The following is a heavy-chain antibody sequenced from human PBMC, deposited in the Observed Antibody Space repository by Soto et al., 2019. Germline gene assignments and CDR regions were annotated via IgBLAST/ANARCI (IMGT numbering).Heavy chain of an antibody. CDR2: IRSKANSYAT. CDR1: GFTFSGSA. CDR3: TRPYNDYIWESYNFGY. Sequence: EVQLVESGGGLVQPGGSLKLSCAASGFTFSGSAMHWVRQASGKGLEWVGRIRSKANSYATGYAASVKGRFTISRDDSKNRAYLQMNNLKTENTAVYYCTRPYNDYIWESYNFGYWGQGTLVTVSS. J-gene: IGHJ4*02. D-gene: IGHD3-16*01. V-gene: IGHV3-73*01.